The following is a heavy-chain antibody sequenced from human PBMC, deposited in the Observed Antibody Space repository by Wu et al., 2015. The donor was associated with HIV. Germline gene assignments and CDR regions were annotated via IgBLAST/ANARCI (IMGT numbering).Heavy chain of an antibody. CDR3: ARELGMGAFDI. Sequence: QVQLIQSGTEVKRPGASVRVSCKTSGYTFTDYMIYWFRQAPGQGLEWMGRLNPSGGRVDYEQKFQGRITLTRDMSVSTVYLEVSRLRSDDTAVYYCARELGMGAFDIWGQGDNGHRLF. V-gene: IGHV1-2*06. CDR2: LNPSGGRV. J-gene: IGHJ3*02. CDR1: GYTFTDYM. D-gene: IGHD7-27*01.